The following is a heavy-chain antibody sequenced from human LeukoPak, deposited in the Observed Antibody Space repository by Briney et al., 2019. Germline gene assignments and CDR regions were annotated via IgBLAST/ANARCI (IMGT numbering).Heavy chain of an antibody. J-gene: IGHJ4*02. V-gene: IGHV1-69*04. D-gene: IGHD6-19*01. CDR3: ARDGDGGWSDY. CDR2: IIPILGIA. CDR1: GGTFSSYA. Sequence: SVKVSCKASGGTFSSYAISWVRQAPGQGLEWMGRIIPILGIANYAQNFQGRVTITADKSTSTAYMELSSLRSDDTAVYFCARDGDGGWSDYWGQGTLVTVSS.